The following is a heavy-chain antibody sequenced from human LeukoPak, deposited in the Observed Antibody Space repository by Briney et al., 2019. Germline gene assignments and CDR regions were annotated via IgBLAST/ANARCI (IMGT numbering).Heavy chain of an antibody. CDR2: INPNSGGT. D-gene: IGHD3-3*01. J-gene: IGHJ5*02. V-gene: IGHV1-2*02. Sequence: GASVTVSCKASGYTFTGYYMHWVRQTPGQGLEWMGWINPNSGGTNYAQKFQGRVTMTRDTSISTAYMELSRLRSDDTAVYYCARGYDFWSGYYFIGWFDPWGQGTLVTVSS. CDR3: ARGYDFWSGYYFIGWFDP. CDR1: GYTFTGYY.